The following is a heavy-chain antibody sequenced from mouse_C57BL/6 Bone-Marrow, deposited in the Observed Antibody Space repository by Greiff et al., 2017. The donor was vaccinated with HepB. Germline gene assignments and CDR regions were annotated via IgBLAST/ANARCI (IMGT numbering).Heavy chain of an antibody. CDR3: AKDRRQAAQATRAMDY. CDR1: GFSLTSYG. CDR2: IWGDGST. J-gene: IGHJ4*01. D-gene: IGHD3-2*02. V-gene: IGHV2-3*01. Sequence: VKLVESGPGLVAPSQSLSITCTVSGFSLTSYGVSWVRQPPGKGLEWLGVIWGDGSTNYHSALISRLSISKDNSKSQVFLTLNSLQTDDTATYYCAKDRRQAAQATRAMDYWGQGTSVTVSS.